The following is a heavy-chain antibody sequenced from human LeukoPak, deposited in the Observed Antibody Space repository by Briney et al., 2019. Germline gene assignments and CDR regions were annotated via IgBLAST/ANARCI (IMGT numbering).Heavy chain of an antibody. D-gene: IGHD6-6*01. Sequence: GASVKVSCKASGGTFSSYAINWVRQAPGQGLECMGGIIPIFGTANYAQKFQGRVTITTDESTSTAYMELSSLRSEDTAVYYCARAWSSSNWFDPWGQGTLVTVSS. CDR2: IIPIFGTA. CDR3: ARAWSSSNWFDP. J-gene: IGHJ5*02. V-gene: IGHV1-69*05. CDR1: GGTFSSYA.